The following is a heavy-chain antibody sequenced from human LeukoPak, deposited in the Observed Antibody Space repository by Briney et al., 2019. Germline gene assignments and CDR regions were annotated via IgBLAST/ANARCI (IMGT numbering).Heavy chain of an antibody. CDR3: ARGVVIIPYYYYGMDV. V-gene: IGHV1-46*01. D-gene: IGHD3-3*01. CDR2: INPSGGST. CDR1: GYTFTGYY. J-gene: IGHJ6*02. Sequence: GASVKVSCKASGYTFTGYYMHWVRQAPGQGLEWMGWINPSGGSTGYAQKFQGRVTMTRDTSTSTVYMELSSLRSEDTAVYYCARGVVIIPYYYYGMDVWGQGTTVTVSS.